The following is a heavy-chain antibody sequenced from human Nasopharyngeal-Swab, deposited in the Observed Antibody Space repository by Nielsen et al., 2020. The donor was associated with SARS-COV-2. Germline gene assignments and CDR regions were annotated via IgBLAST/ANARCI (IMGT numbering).Heavy chain of an antibody. Sequence: SETLSLTCSVFGGSINDDAYYWSWIRQPPGQGLEWVGHIYRNGATYFNPSLKRRGAMSLDASKNQFSLRLNPVTAADTAVYYCARHRRYYYYYYGLEVWGQGTTVTVSS. V-gene: IGHV4-30-2*05. CDR2: IYRNGAT. J-gene: IGHJ6*02. CDR3: ARHRRYYYYYYGLEV. CDR1: GGSINDDAYY.